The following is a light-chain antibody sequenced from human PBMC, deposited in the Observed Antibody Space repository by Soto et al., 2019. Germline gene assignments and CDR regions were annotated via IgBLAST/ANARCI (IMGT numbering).Light chain of an antibody. CDR1: NSDIGHYNY. CDR3: SSYTTTSTQV. Sequence: QLVLTQPASVSGSPGQSITISCTGTNSDIGHYNYVSWYQQHPGKVPKLIISEVRNRPSGVSDRFSGSKSGNSASLTISGLQTEDEAHYYCSSYTTTSTQVFGSGTKLTVL. V-gene: IGLV2-14*01. J-gene: IGLJ1*01. CDR2: EVR.